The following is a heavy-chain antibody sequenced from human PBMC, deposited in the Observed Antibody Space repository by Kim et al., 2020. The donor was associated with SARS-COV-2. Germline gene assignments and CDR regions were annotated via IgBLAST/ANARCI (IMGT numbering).Heavy chain of an antibody. J-gene: IGHJ6*02. CDR3: GGGRFGDYYSGMDV. D-gene: IGHD3-16*01. CDR1: GGPISSYY. CDR2: IYYSGST. Sequence: SETLSLTCTVSGGPISSYYWSWIRQPPGKGLEWIGYIYYSGSTNYNPSLKSRVTISVDTSKNQFSLKLSAVTAADTAVYYCGGGRFGDYYSGMDVWGQGTTGTVS. V-gene: IGHV4-59*13.